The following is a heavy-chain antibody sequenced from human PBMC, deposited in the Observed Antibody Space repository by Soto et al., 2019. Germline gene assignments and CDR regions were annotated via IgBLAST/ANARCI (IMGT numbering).Heavy chain of an antibody. J-gene: IGHJ4*02. CDR2: ISGSGGST. CDR1: GFTFSNYA. CDR3: ARVGPPLDY. V-gene: IGHV3-23*01. Sequence: GSLRLSCAASGFTFSNYAVTWVRQAPGKGLEWVSTISGSGGSTYYADSVKGRFTISRDNAKNSLYLQMNSLRADDTAVYYCARVGPPLDYWGQGTLVTVSS.